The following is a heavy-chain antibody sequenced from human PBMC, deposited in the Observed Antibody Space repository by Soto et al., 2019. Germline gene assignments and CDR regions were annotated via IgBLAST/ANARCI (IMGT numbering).Heavy chain of an antibody. Sequence: SGPTLVNPTETLTLTCTFSGFSLSTSGMGVGWIRQPPGKALEWLALIYWHDDKRYSPSLSNRLTVTKDDSKNQVVLTMTDMEPVDTATYYCIRRQRDSGPNGDYWGQGILVTVSS. CDR2: IYWHDDK. J-gene: IGHJ4*02. CDR1: GFSLSTSGMG. CDR3: IRRQRDSGPNGDY. V-gene: IGHV2-5*01. D-gene: IGHD3-10*01.